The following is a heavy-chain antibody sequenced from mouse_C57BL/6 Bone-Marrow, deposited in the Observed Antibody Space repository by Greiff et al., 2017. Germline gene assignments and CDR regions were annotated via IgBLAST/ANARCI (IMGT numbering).Heavy chain of an antibody. J-gene: IGHJ1*03. CDR3: ARRDYYCSSYGLGWYFDV. V-gene: IGHV1-64*01. CDR2: IHPNSGST. CDR1: GYTFTSYW. D-gene: IGHD1-1*01. Sequence: VQLQQPGAELVKPGASVKLSCKASGYTFTSYWMHWVKQRPGQGLEWIGMIHPNSGSTNYNEKFKSKATLTVDKSSITAYMQLSSLTSEDSAVYYCARRDYYCSSYGLGWYFDVWGTGTTVTVSS.